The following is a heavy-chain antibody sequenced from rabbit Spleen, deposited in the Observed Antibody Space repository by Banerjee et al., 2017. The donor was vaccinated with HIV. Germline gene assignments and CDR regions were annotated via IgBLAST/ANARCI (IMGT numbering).Heavy chain of an antibody. V-gene: IGHV1S45*01. CDR2: VDVSTTSPT. D-gene: IGHD4-1*01. Sequence: QEQLEESGGDLVKPEGSLTLTCTASGFSFSTSYYICWVRQAPGKGPEWVACVDVSTTSPTYYATWAKRRFTISKNSSTTVTLQMTSLTAADTATYFCARDLAGVIGWNFYLWGPGTLVTVS. J-gene: IGHJ4*01. CDR1: GFSFSTSYY. CDR3: ARDLAGVIGWNFYL.